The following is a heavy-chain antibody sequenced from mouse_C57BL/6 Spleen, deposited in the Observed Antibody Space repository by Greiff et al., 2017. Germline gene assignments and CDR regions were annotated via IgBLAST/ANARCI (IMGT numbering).Heavy chain of an antibody. J-gene: IGHJ1*03. V-gene: IGHV5-6*01. D-gene: IGHD1-1*01. CDR1: GFTFSSYG. Sequence: EVNVVESGGDLVKPGGSLKLSCAASGFTFSSYGMSWVRQTPDKRLEWVATISSGGSYTYYPDSVKGRFTISRDNAKNTLYLQMSSLKSEDTAMYYCARGGATVVAKDWYFDVWGTGTTVTVSS. CDR2: ISSGGSYT. CDR3: ARGGATVVAKDWYFDV.